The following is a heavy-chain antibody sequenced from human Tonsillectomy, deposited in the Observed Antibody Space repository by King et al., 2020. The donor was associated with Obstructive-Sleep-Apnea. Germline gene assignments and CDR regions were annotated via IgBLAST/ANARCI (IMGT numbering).Heavy chain of an antibody. CDR2: ISYDGSTK. CDR3: ARAQLHHLIDY. V-gene: IGHV3-30-3*01. Sequence: VQLVESGGGVVQPGRSLRLSCAASGFTFSSYPMHWVRQAPGKGLEWVADISYDGSTKYYADSVKGRFSISRDNSKNTLYLQMNSLRAEDTAVYYCARAQLHHLIDYWGQETLVTVSS. CDR1: GFTFSSYP. D-gene: IGHD4-23*01. J-gene: IGHJ4*02.